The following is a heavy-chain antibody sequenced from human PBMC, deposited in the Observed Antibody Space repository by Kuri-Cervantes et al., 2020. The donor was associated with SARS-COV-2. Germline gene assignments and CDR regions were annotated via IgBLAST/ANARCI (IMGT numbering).Heavy chain of an antibody. CDR2: IWYDGSNK. D-gene: IGHD4-23*01. CDR1: GFTFSSYG. CDR3: ARDPPHGTDYGGSMDV. J-gene: IGHJ6*02. V-gene: IGHV3-33*01. Sequence: GGSLRLSCAASGFTFSSYGMHWVRQAPGKGLEWVAVIWYDGSNKYYADSVKGRFTISRDNSENTLYLQMNSLRAEDTAVYYCARDPPHGTDYGGSMDVWGQGTTVTVSS.